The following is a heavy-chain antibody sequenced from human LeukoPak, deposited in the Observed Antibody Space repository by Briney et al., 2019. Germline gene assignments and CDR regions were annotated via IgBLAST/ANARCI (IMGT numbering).Heavy chain of an antibody. CDR2: ISTSGST. J-gene: IGHJ4*02. V-gene: IGHV4-61*02. CDR3: ARDGSSLFDY. CDR1: GGSINSGSYY. Sequence: SETLSLTCTVSGGSINSGSYYWSWIRQPAGKGLEWIGRISTSGSTNYNPSLKSRVTMSVDTSKNQFSLKLSSVTAADTAVYYCARDGSSLFDYWGQGTLVTVSS. D-gene: IGHD2-15*01.